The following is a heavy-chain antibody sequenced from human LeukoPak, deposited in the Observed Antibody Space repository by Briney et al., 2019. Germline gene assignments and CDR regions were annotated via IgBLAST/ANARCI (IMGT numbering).Heavy chain of an antibody. Sequence: KPSETLSLTCTVSGDSISSGDYYWSWIRQPAGKGLEWIGRISSSGSTNYNPSLKSRVTISLDTSKNQFSLKLSSVTAADTAVYYCARDYSGSYSDWGQGTLVTVSS. V-gene: IGHV4-61*02. D-gene: IGHD1-26*01. J-gene: IGHJ4*02. CDR1: GDSISSGDYY. CDR3: ARDYSGSYSD. CDR2: ISSSGST.